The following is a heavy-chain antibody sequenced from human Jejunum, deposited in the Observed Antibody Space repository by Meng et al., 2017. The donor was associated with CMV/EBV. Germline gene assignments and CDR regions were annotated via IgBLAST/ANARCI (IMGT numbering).Heavy chain of an antibody. CDR1: GFTFSRYW. Sequence: EASGFTFSRYWMQWVRQAPGKGLVWVSRINSDGSSTSYADSVKGRFTISRDNAKNTLYLQMNSLRAEDTAVYYCAREASGDCYDYWGQGTLVTVSS. CDR2: INSDGSST. D-gene: IGHD2-21*01. J-gene: IGHJ4*02. V-gene: IGHV3-74*01. CDR3: AREASGDCYDY.